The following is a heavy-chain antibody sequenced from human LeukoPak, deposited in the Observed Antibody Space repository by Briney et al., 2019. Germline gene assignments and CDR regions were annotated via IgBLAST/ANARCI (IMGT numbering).Heavy chain of an antibody. V-gene: IGHV3-48*04. Sequence: GGSLRLSCEVSGYTFSNFAVNWVRQAPGKGLEWVSYISSTASSIYYADSVKGRFTISRDNAKNSLYLQMNSLRAEDTAVYYCARDVTYHGGDWFDPWGQGTLVTVSS. CDR3: ARDVTYHGGDWFDP. D-gene: IGHD4-23*01. CDR2: ISSTASSI. CDR1: GYTFSNFA. J-gene: IGHJ5*02.